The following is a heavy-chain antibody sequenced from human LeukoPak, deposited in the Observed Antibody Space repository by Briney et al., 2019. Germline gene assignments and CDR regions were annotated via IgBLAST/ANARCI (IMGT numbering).Heavy chain of an antibody. J-gene: IGHJ3*02. D-gene: IGHD3-3*01. CDR3: ARPQRIPAGILGVVGAFDI. Sequence: SETLSLTCAVSGYSISSGYFWGWIRLPPGQGLEWIGSIYHSGSTYYNPSLKSRVTISVDTSKNQFSLKLSSVTAADTAVYYCARPQRIPAGILGVVGAFDIWGQGTMVTVSS. CDR2: IYHSGST. CDR1: GYSISSGYF. V-gene: IGHV4-38-2*01.